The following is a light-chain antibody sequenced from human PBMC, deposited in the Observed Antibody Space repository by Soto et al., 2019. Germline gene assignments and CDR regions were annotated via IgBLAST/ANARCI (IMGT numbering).Light chain of an antibody. CDR1: GSDVGGYNY. J-gene: IGLJ1*01. CDR2: DVR. Sequence: QSVLTQPASVSGSPGQSTTISCTGTGSDVGGYNYVSWYQQHPGKAPKLMIYDVRNRPSGVSNRFSGSKSVNTASLTISGLQAEDEADYYCSSYTTISTYVFGTGTKVTVL. V-gene: IGLV2-14*01. CDR3: SSYTTISTYV.